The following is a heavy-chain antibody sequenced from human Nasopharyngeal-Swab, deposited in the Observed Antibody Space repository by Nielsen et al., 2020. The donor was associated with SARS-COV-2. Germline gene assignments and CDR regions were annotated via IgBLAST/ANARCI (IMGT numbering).Heavy chain of an antibody. CDR3: ARMYAIHGYYYYYMDV. D-gene: IGHD2-8*01. Sequence: ASVKVSCKASGYTFTSYGISWVRQAPGQGLEWMGWISPYNGNTNYAQKLQGRVTMTTDTSTSTAYMELRSLRSDDTAVYYCARMYAIHGYYYYYMDVWGKGTTVTVSS. CDR2: ISPYNGNT. J-gene: IGHJ6*03. V-gene: IGHV1-18*04. CDR1: GYTFTSYG.